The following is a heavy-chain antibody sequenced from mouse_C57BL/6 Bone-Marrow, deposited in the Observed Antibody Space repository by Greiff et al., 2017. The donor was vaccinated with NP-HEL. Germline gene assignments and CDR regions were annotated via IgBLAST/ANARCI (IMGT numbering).Heavy chain of an antibody. D-gene: IGHD1-1*01. Sequence: EVKLMESGGDLVKPGGSLKLSCAASGFTFSSYGMSWVRQTPDKRLEWVATISSGGSYTYYPDSVKGRFTISRDNAKNTLYLQMSSLKSEDTAMYYCARRPITTVVDTYYAMDYWGQGTSVTVSS. CDR2: ISSGGSYT. CDR1: GFTFSSYG. CDR3: ARRPITTVVDTYYAMDY. V-gene: IGHV5-6*02. J-gene: IGHJ4*01.